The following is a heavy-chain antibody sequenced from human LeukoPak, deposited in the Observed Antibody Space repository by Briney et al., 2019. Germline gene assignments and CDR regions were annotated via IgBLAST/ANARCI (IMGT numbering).Heavy chain of an antibody. J-gene: IGHJ5*02. V-gene: IGHV4-34*01. D-gene: IGHD3-9*01. CDR2: INHSGST. CDR3: ARVDKGWFDP. Sequence: SETLSLTCAVYGGSFSGYYWSWIRQPPGKGLEWIGEINHSGSTNYNPSLKSRVTISVDTSKNQFSLKLSSVTAADTAVYYCARVDKGWFDPLGQGTLVTVSS. CDR1: GGSFSGYY.